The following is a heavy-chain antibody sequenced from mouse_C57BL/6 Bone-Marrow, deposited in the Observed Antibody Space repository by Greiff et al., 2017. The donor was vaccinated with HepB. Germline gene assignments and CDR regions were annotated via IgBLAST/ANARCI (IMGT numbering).Heavy chain of an antibody. V-gene: IGHV1-62-2*01. CDR1: GYTFTEYT. J-gene: IGHJ2*01. CDR3: ARHETGYYGLDY. Sequence: VQRVESGAELVKPGASVKLSCKASGYTFTEYTIHWVKQRSVQGLEWIGWFYPGSGSIKYNEKFKDKATLTADKSSSTVYMELSRLTSEDSAVYFCARHETGYYGLDYWGQGTTLTVSS. CDR2: FYPGSGSI. D-gene: IGHD1-1*01.